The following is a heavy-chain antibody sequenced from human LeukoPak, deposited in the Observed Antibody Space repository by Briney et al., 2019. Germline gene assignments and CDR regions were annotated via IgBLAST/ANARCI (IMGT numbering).Heavy chain of an antibody. CDR1: GGSFSGYY. CDR3: AREARAGDFDY. V-gene: IGHV4-34*01. CDR2: INHSGST. Sequence: TSETLSLTCAVYGGSFSGYYWSWIRQPPGKGLEWIGEINHSGSTNYNPSLKSRVTISVDTSKNQFSLKLSSVTAADTAAYYCAREARAGDFDYWGQGTLVTVSS. D-gene: IGHD3-10*01. J-gene: IGHJ4*02.